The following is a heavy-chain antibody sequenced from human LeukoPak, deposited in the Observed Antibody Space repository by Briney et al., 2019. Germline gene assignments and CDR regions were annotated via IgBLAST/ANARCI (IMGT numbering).Heavy chain of an antibody. CDR3: ARGSPSSSRYNWFDP. CDR1: GGSISSYY. V-gene: IGHV4-4*07. D-gene: IGHD6-6*01. CDR2: IYTSGST. Sequence: SETLSLTCTVSGGSISSYYWSWIRQPAGKGLEWIGRIYTSGSTNYNPSLKSRVTMSVDTSKNQFSLKLSSVTAADTAVYYCARGSPSSSRYNWFDPWGQGTLVTVSS. J-gene: IGHJ5*02.